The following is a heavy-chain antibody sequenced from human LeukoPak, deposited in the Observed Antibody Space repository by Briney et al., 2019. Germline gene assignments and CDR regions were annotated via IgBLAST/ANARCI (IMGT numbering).Heavy chain of an antibody. V-gene: IGHV3-20*04. CDR3: ARDLTRTDN. J-gene: IGHJ4*02. CDR1: GFMFDDYG. CDR2: ISWSGGRT. D-gene: IGHD1/OR15-1a*01. Sequence: PGGSLRLSCAASGFMFDDYGMSWVRQAPGKGRGWVSGISWSGGRTGYGDSLKGRFTISRDNAKNTLYLQMNSLRAEDTALYYCARDLTRTDNWGQGTLVTVSS.